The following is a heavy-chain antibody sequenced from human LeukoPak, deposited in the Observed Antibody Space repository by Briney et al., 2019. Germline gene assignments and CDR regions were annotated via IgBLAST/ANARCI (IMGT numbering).Heavy chain of an antibody. CDR3: ARETYYGSGSYFIDY. CDR2: IYTSGST. Sequence: SETLSLTCTVSGGSISSGSYYRSWIRQPAGKGLEWIGRIYTSGSTNYNPSLKSRVTISVDTSKNQFSLKLSSVTAADTAVYYCARETYYGSGSYFIDYWGQGTLVTVSS. J-gene: IGHJ4*02. D-gene: IGHD3-10*01. V-gene: IGHV4-61*02. CDR1: GGSISSGSYY.